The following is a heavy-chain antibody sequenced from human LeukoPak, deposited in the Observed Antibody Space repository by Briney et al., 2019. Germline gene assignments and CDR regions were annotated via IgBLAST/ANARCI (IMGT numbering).Heavy chain of an antibody. CDR3: AKELTERWLIDAFDI. CDR1: GFSFSSYW. V-gene: IGHV3-74*01. CDR2: ISNDESTI. J-gene: IGHJ3*02. D-gene: IGHD6-19*01. Sequence: GGSLRLSCAASGFSFSSYWMHWVRQAPGKGPVWASLISNDESTIIYADSVKGRFTISRDNAKNTLYLQMSSLRAEDTAIYYCAKELTERWLIDAFDIWGQGTVVTVSS.